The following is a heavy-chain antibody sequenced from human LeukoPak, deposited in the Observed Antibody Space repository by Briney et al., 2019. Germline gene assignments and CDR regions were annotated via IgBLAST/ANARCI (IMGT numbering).Heavy chain of an antibody. Sequence: SETLSLTCTVSGGSISSYYWSWIRQPPGKGLERIGYIYYSGSTNYNPSLKSRVTISVDTSKNQFSLKLSSVTAADTAVYYCARARYDFWSGYYTGSGYFDYWGQGTLVTVSS. D-gene: IGHD3-3*01. CDR3: ARARYDFWSGYYTGSGYFDY. CDR1: GGSISSYY. V-gene: IGHV4-59*01. J-gene: IGHJ4*02. CDR2: IYYSGST.